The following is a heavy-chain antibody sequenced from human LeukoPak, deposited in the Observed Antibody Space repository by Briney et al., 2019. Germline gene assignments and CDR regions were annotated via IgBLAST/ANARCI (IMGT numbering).Heavy chain of an antibody. CDR3: AKGFPIMATAEFDY. D-gene: IGHD5-12*01. CDR2: IRYDGSNK. V-gene: IGHV3-30*02. CDR1: GFTFSRYG. Sequence: GGSLRLSCAASGFTFSRYGMHWVRQAPGKGLEWVAFIRYDGSNKYYADSVKGRFTISRDNSKNTLYLQMNTLRAEDTAVYYCAKGFPIMATAEFDYWGQGTLVTVSS. J-gene: IGHJ4*02.